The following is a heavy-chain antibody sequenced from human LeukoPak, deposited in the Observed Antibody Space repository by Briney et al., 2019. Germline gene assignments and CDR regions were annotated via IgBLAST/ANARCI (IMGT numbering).Heavy chain of an antibody. CDR2: ISSSGSTI. J-gene: IGHJ6*02. CDR3: ARDRRYCSGGSCYSNYYYYYGMDV. CDR1: GFTFSDYY. V-gene: IGHV3-11*01. Sequence: GGSLRLSCAASGFTFSDYYMSWIRQAPGKGLEWVSYISSSGSTIYYADSVRGRFTISRDNAKNSLYLQMNSLRAEDTAVYYCARDRRYCSGGSCYSNYYYYYGMDVWGQGTTVTVSS. D-gene: IGHD2-15*01.